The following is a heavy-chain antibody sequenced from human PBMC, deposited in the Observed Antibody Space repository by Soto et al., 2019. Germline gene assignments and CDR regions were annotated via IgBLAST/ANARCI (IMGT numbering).Heavy chain of an antibody. J-gene: IGHJ6*03. CDR1: GGSISISSYY. V-gene: IGHV4-39*01. CDR2: IYYSGST. CDR3: ASLRYSSSGGNYYYYMDV. Sequence: SDTLSLTCTVSGGSISISSYYWGWILHPPGKGLEWIGSIYYSGSTYYNPSLKSRVTISVDTSKNQFSLKLSSVAAADTAVYYCASLRYSSSGGNYYYYMDVWGKGTTVTSP. D-gene: IGHD6-13*01.